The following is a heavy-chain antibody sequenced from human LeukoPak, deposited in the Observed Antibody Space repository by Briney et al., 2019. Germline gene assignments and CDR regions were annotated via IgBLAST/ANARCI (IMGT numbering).Heavy chain of an antibody. CDR3: AKDKRRGVLYYFDY. Sequence: GGSLRLSCAASGFIFSSFEMAWVRQAPGKGLEGISYISDSGRIIKDADSVKGRLTISRDDTHNTVYLQMNSLRAEDTAVYYCAKDKRRGVLYYFDYWGQGTLVTVSS. CDR2: ISDSGRII. V-gene: IGHV3-48*03. D-gene: IGHD3-10*01. J-gene: IGHJ4*02. CDR1: GFIFSSFE.